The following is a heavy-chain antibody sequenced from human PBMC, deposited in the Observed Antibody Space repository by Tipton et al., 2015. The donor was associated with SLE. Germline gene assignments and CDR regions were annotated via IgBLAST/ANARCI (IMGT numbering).Heavy chain of an antibody. CDR1: GYSVRSGYY. D-gene: IGHD3-16*01. Sequence: TLSLTCTVSGYSVRSGYYWGWIRQPPGKGLEWIGNTYHSGSTYYNPSLKNRVTISVDTSKNQISLQLSTVMAADTAVYYCAKHDRGRDAFDIWGQGTMVTVSS. V-gene: IGHV4-38-2*02. CDR2: TYHSGST. CDR3: AKHDRGRDAFDI. J-gene: IGHJ3*02.